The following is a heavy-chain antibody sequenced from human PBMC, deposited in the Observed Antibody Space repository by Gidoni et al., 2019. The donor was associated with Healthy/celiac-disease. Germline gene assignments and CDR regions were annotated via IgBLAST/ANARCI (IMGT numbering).Heavy chain of an antibody. CDR2: FVPEDGET. CDR1: GYTLTAFS. V-gene: IGHV1-24*01. Sequence: QVQLVQSGAEVTKPGASVKVSCKLSGYTLTAFSMHWARQAPGQGLEWMGGFVPEDGETIYAQKSQGRVTMTEDTSTDTAYIELSSLRSEDTAVYYCATVNGLRFLEWLSIGFDLWGRGTLVTVSS. J-gene: IGHJ2*01. D-gene: IGHD3-3*01. CDR3: ATVNGLRFLEWLSIGFDL.